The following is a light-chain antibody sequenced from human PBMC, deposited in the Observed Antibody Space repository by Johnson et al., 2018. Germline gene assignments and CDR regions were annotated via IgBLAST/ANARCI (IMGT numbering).Light chain of an antibody. CDR1: SSNIGNNY. J-gene: IGLJ1*01. CDR3: GTWDSSLSAGNV. V-gene: IGLV1-51*02. Sequence: QSVLTKPPSVSAAPGQKVTISCSGSSSNIGNNYVSWYQQLPGTAPKLLIYENNKRPSGIPDRFSGSKSGTSATLGITGLQTGDEADYYCGTWDSSLSAGNVFGTGPEFPVL. CDR2: ENN.